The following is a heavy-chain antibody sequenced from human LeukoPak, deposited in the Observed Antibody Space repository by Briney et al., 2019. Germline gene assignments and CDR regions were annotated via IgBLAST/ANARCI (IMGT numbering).Heavy chain of an antibody. CDR1: GFTFSSYA. CDR3: AKWGADWEHYFYHYGMDV. D-gene: IGHD3-9*01. Sequence: GGSLRLSCAASGFTFSSYAMSWVRQAPGRGLEWVSAISGSGGRRFYADSVTGRTTISRDRSKNTLYLEMNSLRAEDTAVYYCAKWGADWEHYFYHYGMDVWGQGTTVTVSS. V-gene: IGHV3-23*01. CDR2: ISGSGGRR. J-gene: IGHJ6*02.